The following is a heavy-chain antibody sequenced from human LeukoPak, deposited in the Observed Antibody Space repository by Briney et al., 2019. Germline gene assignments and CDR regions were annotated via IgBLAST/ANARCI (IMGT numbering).Heavy chain of an antibody. CDR2: INHSGST. Sequence: PSETLSLTCAVYGGSFSGYYWSWIRQPPGKGLEWIGEINHSGSTNYNPSLKSRVTISVDTSKKQFSLKLSSVTAADTAEYYCAREMVRPGGAKDDYWGQGTLVSVSS. J-gene: IGHJ4*02. CDR1: GGSFSGYY. D-gene: IGHD3-10*01. CDR3: AREMVRPGGAKDDY. V-gene: IGHV4-34*01.